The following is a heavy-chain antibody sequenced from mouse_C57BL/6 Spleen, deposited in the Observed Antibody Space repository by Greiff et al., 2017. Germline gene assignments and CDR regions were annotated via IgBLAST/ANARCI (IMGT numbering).Heavy chain of an antibody. D-gene: IGHD2-4*01. CDR3: ARDDYGSYYYAMDY. V-gene: IGHV2-2*01. Sequence: QVQLKESGPGLVQPSQSLSITCTVSGFSLTSYGVHWVRQSPGKGLEWLGVIWSGGSTDYNAAFISSLSISKDNSKSQVFFKMNSLQADDTAIYYCARDDYGSYYYAMDYWGQGTSVTVSS. J-gene: IGHJ4*01. CDR2: IWSGGST. CDR1: GFSLTSYG.